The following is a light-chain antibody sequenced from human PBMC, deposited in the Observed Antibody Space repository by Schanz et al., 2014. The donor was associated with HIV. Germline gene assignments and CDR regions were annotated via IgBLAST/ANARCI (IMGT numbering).Light chain of an antibody. CDR2: GNG. V-gene: IGLV1-40*01. CDR3: QTYDNSLRGWV. CDR1: SSNIGAHYD. J-gene: IGLJ3*02. Sequence: QSVLTQPPSVSGAPGQRVTISCTGSSSNIGAHYDVHWYQQLPGRAPRLLIYGNGNRPSGVPDRFSGSMSGTSASLAITGLQAEDEADYYCQTYDNSLRGWVFGGGTKLTVL.